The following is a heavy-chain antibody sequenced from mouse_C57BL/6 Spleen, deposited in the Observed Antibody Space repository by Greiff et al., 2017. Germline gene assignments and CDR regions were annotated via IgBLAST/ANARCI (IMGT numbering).Heavy chain of an antibody. Sequence: EVKLVESGGGLVKPGGSLKLSCAASGFTFSDYGMHWVRQAPEKGLEWVAYISSGSSTIYYADTVKGRFTISRDNAKNTLFLQMTSLRSEDTAMYYCARDYGSRVPGWFAYWGQGTLVTVSA. CDR2: ISSGSSTI. D-gene: IGHD1-1*01. V-gene: IGHV5-17*01. CDR3: ARDYGSRVPGWFAY. CDR1: GFTFSDYG. J-gene: IGHJ3*01.